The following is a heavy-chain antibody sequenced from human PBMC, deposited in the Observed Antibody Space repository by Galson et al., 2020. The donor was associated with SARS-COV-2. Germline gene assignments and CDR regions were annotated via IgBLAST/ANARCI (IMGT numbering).Heavy chain of an antibody. CDR1: GASFSGFY. J-gene: IGHJ3*02. V-gene: IGHV4-34*01. CDR3: ARARVITIFGVVISRDTFDI. CDR2: INHSGST. D-gene: IGHD3-3*01. Sequence: SETLSLTCAVYGASFSGFYWNWIRQPPGKGLEWIGEINHSGSTNYSPSLKSRVTISVDTSKNQFSLKLSSVTAADTAIYYCARARVITIFGVVISRDTFDIWGQGAMVTVSS.